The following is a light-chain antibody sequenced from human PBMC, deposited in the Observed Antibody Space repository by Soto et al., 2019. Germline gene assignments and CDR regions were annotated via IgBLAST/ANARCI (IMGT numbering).Light chain of an antibody. CDR1: SSNIGNNA. Sequence: QSVLTQPPSVSEAPRQRVTISCSGSSSNIGNNAVNWYQQLPGKAPKLLIYYDDLLPSWVSDRFSGSKSGTSASLAISGLQSEDEADYYCAACDDSLNGYVFGTGTKVTVL. CDR3: AACDDSLNGYV. V-gene: IGLV1-36*01. J-gene: IGLJ1*01. CDR2: YDD.